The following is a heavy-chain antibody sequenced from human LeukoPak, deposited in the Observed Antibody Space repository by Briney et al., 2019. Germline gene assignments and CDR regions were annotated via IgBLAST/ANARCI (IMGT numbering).Heavy chain of an antibody. CDR3: ARVAGSYYFDY. CDR2: IYHSGIT. V-gene: IGHV4-38-2*02. D-gene: IGHD1-26*01. Sequence: SETLSLTCTVSGYSISSGYYWGWIRQPPGKGLEWIGSIYHSGITCYNPSLQSRVTISVDTSKNQFSLKLTSVTAADTAVYYCARVAGSYYFDYWGQGTLVTVSS. J-gene: IGHJ4*02. CDR1: GYSISSGYY.